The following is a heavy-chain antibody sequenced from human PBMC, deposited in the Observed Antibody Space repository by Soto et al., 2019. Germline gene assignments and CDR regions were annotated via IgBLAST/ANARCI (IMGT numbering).Heavy chain of an antibody. J-gene: IGHJ4*02. CDR1: GGTFSSSS. CDR2: IIPIFTRT. D-gene: IGHD2-15*01. CDR3: ARDVVRSTAGDS. Sequence: QLQLVQSGTEVKEPGSSVKVSCKASGGTFSSSSFVWVRQGPGQGLEWMGGIIPIFTRTNFAQKFQGRVTSSADESTRTTDMEVLSLTSEDAAIYYCARDVVRSTAGDSWGQGTLVTVSS. V-gene: IGHV1-69*01.